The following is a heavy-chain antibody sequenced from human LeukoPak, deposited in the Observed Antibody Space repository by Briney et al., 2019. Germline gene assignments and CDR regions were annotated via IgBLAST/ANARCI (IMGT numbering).Heavy chain of an antibody. D-gene: IGHD2-2*02. V-gene: IGHV4-39*07. CDR1: GGSISSSSYY. CDR2: IYYSGST. J-gene: IGHJ4*02. CDR3: ARDREDIVVVPAAILSTGWNY. Sequence: PSETLSLTCTVSGGSISSSSYYWGWIRQPPGKGLEWIGSIYYSGSTYYNPSLKSRVTISVDTSKNQFSLKLSSVTAADTAVYYCARDREDIVVVPAAILSTGWNYWGQGTLVTVSS.